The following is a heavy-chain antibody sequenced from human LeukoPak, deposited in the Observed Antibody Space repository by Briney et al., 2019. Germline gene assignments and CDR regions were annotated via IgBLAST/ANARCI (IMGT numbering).Heavy chain of an antibody. D-gene: IGHD6-19*01. CDR1: GYTFTGYY. CDR2: ISPNTCAT. Sequence: ASVKVSCKPSGYTFTGYYLHWVRQAPGQALEWMGWISPNTCATVYPQNFQGRVTMSRDTSIDTAYMDLSSLRSDDTAVYYCARDRVGSGWPRPWYFEFWGQGTLVTVSS. V-gene: IGHV1-2*02. CDR3: ARDRVGSGWPRPWYFEF. J-gene: IGHJ4*02.